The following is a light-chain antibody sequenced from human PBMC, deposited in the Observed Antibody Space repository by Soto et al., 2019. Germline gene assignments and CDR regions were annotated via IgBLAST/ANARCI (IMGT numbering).Light chain of an antibody. V-gene: IGKV1-39*01. J-gene: IGKJ1*01. Sequence: DIQMNQYPSSLSASVGDRVTITCRASQSISSYFNWYQQNSGKAPKLLIYDASSLQSGVPSRFSGSGSGTDFTLTIISLQPEYFATYYCHPSASTPWTFGQGTNVAIK. CDR3: HPSASTPWT. CDR1: QSISSY. CDR2: DAS.